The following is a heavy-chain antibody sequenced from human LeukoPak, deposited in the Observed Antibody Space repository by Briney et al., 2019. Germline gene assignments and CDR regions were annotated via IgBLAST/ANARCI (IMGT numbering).Heavy chain of an antibody. CDR2: ISYSGRT. D-gene: IGHD1-7*01. V-gene: IGHV4-59*01. CDR1: GGSISNYY. J-gene: IGHJ4*02. Sequence: SETLSLTCTVSGGSISNYYWSWIRQPPGKGLEWIGDISYSGRTNYYPSPKSRLTISVDTSQNQFSLKLSSVTAADTAVYYCARVDGNYVGYFDSWGQGTLVTVSS. CDR3: ARVDGNYVGYFDS.